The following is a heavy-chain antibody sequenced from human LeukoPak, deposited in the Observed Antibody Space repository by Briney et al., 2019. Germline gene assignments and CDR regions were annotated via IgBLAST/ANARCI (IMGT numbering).Heavy chain of an antibody. D-gene: IGHD6-19*01. CDR1: GGSVSSDSYY. CDR3: ARANRIAVAGAFDY. J-gene: IGHJ4*02. Sequence: SETLSLTCTVSGGSVSSDSYYWSWIRQPPGKGLEWIGYIYYSGSTNYNPSLKSRVTISVDTSKNQFSLKLSSVAAADTAVYYCARANRIAVAGAFDYWGQGTLVTVSS. CDR2: IYYSGST. V-gene: IGHV4-61*01.